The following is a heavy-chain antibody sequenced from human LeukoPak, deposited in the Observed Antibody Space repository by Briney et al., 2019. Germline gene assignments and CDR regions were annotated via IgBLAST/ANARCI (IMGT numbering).Heavy chain of an antibody. D-gene: IGHD4-17*01. V-gene: IGHV3-23*01. CDR2: IGGDGGST. CDR3: AKENGDYENSDAFDI. Sequence: GGSLRLSCAASGFIFSRYAMSWVRQAPGKGLEWVSAIGGDGGSTYSADSVKGRFTISRDNSKNTLYLQMNSLRAEDTAVYYCAKENGDYENSDAFDIWGQGTMVTVSS. J-gene: IGHJ3*02. CDR1: GFIFSRYA.